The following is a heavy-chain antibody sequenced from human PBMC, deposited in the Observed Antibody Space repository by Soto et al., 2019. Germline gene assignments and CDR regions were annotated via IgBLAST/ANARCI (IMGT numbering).Heavy chain of an antibody. CDR3: PKDRTVAARNFDY. CDR1: GFAFSNYA. Sequence: PGASLRLSCAASGFAFSNYAMDWVRQTPGKGLEWVSSSSTSIDATYYSDAVNSRFIISRDESKNTLYLLMTSLSADHSPVYYCPKDRTVAARNFDYWGQGAQVTVSS. CDR2: SSTSIDAT. J-gene: IGHJ4*02. D-gene: IGHD6-6*01. V-gene: IGHV3-23*01.